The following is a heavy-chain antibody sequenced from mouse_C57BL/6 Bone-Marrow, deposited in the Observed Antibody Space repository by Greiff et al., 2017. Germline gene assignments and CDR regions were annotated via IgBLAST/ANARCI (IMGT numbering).Heavy chain of an antibody. CDR3: ARHYDYSFDY. CDR2: IYPGGGYT. J-gene: IGHJ2*01. D-gene: IGHD2-4*01. CDR1: GYTFTNYW. Sequence: QVQLQQSGAELVRPGTSVKMSCKASGYTFTNYWIGWAKQRPGHGLEWIGDIYPGGGYTNYNEKFKGKATLTADKSSSTAYMQVSSLTSEDSAIYYCARHYDYSFDYWGQGTTLTVSS. V-gene: IGHV1-63*01.